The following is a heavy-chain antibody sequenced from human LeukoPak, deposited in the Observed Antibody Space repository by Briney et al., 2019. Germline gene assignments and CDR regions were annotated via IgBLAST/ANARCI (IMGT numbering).Heavy chain of an antibody. Sequence: PGGSLRLSCAASGFTFSNYAMSWVRQAPGKGLEWVSAISGSGGSTYYADSVKGRFTISRDNSKNTLYLQMNSLRAEDTAVYYCAKDQWEIPSYIDYRGQGTLVTVSS. CDR1: GFTFSNYA. V-gene: IGHV3-23*01. D-gene: IGHD1-26*01. CDR2: ISGSGGST. J-gene: IGHJ4*02. CDR3: AKDQWEIPSYIDY.